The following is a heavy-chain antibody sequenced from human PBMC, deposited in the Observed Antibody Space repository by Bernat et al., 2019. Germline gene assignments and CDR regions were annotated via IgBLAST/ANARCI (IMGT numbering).Heavy chain of an antibody. J-gene: IGHJ6*02. CDR2: IRYDGSKK. Sequence: QVQLVESGGGVVQPGRSLRLSCAASGFTFSSFGMHWVRQAPGKGLEWVALIRYDGSKKYYADSVKGQVTISRDNSKNMLYLQMNSLRAEDTAVYYCAKSVYSSDNYGMDVWGQGTTVTVSS. CDR1: GFTFSSFG. CDR3: AKSVYSSDNYGMDV. V-gene: IGHV3-30*02. D-gene: IGHD6-19*01.